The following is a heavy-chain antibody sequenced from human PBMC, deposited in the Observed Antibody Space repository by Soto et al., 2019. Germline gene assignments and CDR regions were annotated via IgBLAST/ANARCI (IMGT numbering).Heavy chain of an antibody. CDR1: GYTFTSYA. V-gene: IGHV1-3*01. CDR2: INAGNGNT. CDR3: ARSXXXGWWNFDY. J-gene: IGHJ4*02. Sequence: QVQLVQSGAEVKKPGASVKVSCKASGYTFTSYAMHWVRQAPGQRLEWMGWINAGNGNTKYSQKFQGRVTITRDTSASTAYMELSSLRSEDTAVYYCARSXXXGWWNFDYWGQGTLVTVSS. D-gene: IGHD2-15*01.